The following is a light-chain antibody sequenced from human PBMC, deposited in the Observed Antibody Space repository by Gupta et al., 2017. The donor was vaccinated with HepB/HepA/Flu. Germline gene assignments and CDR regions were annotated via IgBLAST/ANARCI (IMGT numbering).Light chain of an antibody. CDR3: QQYDGAPCS. CDR1: QSVLSSSNNKNY. Sequence: DIVMTQSPDSLAVSLGERATINCKSSQSVLSSSNNKNYLAWYQQKPGQPPKLLIAWASSRESGVPDRFSGSGSGTDFTLTISSLQVEDVAVYYCQQYDGAPCSFGQGTKVEIK. V-gene: IGKV4-1*01. CDR2: WAS. J-gene: IGKJ2*04.